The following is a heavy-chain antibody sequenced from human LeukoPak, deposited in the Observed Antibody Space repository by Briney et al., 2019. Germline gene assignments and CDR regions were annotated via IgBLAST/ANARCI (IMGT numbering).Heavy chain of an antibody. Sequence: ASVKVSCKASGYTFTGYYMHWVRQAPGQGLEWMGWINPNSGGTNYAQKFQGRVTMTRDTSISTAYMELSRPRSDDTAVYYCARLFRAAGPPSDYWGQGTLVTVSS. CDR1: GYTFTGYY. CDR3: ARLFRAAGPPSDY. CDR2: INPNSGGT. V-gene: IGHV1-2*02. D-gene: IGHD6-13*01. J-gene: IGHJ4*02.